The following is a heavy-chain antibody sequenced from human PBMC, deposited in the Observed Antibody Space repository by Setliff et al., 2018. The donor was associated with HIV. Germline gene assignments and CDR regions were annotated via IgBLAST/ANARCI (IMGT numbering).Heavy chain of an antibody. V-gene: IGHV1-69*13. CDR2: IIPIFGTA. D-gene: IGHD3-3*01. CDR1: GGTFSSYA. J-gene: IGHJ4*02. CDR3: ARDFTGGDGYNFWDY. Sequence: PVKVSCKASGGTFSSYAISWVRQAPGQGLEWMGGIIPIFGTANYAQKFQGRVTITADESTSTAYMELSSLRSEDTAVYYCARDFTGGDGYNFWDYWGQGTLVTVSS.